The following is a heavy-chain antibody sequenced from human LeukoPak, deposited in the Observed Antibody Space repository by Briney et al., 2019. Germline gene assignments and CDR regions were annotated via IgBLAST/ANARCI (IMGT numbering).Heavy chain of an antibody. Sequence: SETLSLTGSGYGGSISSYYWRRIPQPPGQELEWIRYIYHSVSAKSNPSLKRPVTPSVDTPKTQHPLRLSAVTSPDTAVYNSARVLAGCSGQHSYFDLWGRGTLVTVSS. J-gene: IGHJ2*01. CDR1: GGSISSYY. V-gene: IGHV4-59*12. D-gene: IGHD6-19*01. CDR3: ARVLAGCSGQHSYFDL. CDR2: IYHSVSA.